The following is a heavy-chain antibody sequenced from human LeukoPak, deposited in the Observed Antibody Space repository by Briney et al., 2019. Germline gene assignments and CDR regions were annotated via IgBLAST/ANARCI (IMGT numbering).Heavy chain of an antibody. V-gene: IGHV3-48*03. J-gene: IGHJ4*02. CDR2: ISSSGSTI. CDR3: ARKFTVTTFDY. D-gene: IGHD4-17*01. Sequence: GGSLRLSCAASGFTFSSYEMNWVRQAPGKGLEWVSYISSSGSTIYYADSVKGRFTISRDNAKNSLYLQMNSLRAEDTAVYYCARKFTVTTFDYWGQGTLVTVSS. CDR1: GFTFSSYE.